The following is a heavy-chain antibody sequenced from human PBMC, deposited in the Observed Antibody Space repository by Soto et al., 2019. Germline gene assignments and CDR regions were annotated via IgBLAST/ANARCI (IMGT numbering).Heavy chain of an antibody. CDR1: GGSICSYY. D-gene: IGHD3-9*01. Sequence: PSETPSITCTVCGGSICSYYWGWIRQKPGKGLEWIGYIFYFGSTNYNPSLKSRVTSSIDTSKNQLSLKLSSVTAADTAVYYCARHSPDFDWLSQFDYWGQGTLVTVSS. J-gene: IGHJ4*02. CDR2: IFYFGST. V-gene: IGHV4-59*08. CDR3: ARHSPDFDWLSQFDY.